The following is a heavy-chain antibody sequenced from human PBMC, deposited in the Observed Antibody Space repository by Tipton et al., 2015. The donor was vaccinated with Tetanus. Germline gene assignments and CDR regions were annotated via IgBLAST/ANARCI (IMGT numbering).Heavy chain of an antibody. V-gene: IGHV4-39*07. CDR2: INHSGST. D-gene: IGHD5-18*01. J-gene: IGHJ2*01. CDR3: ARGGSYSYGPRGFDL. Sequence: TLSLTCTVSGGSVRSGSYYWNWIRQSPGKGLEWIGEINHSGSTTYSPSFKSRVTISVDTPKNQFSLKLTSLTVADTAVYYCARGGSYSYGPRGFDLWGRGTLVAVSS. CDR1: GGSVRSGSYY.